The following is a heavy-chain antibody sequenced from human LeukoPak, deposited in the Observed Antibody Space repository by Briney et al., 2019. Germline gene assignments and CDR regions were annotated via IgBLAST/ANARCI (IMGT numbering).Heavy chain of an antibody. CDR2: INPSGGST. D-gene: IGHD2-8*01. Sequence: XSVKVSCKASGYNFISYYMHWVRQAPGQGLEWMGIINPSGGSTSYAQKFQDRVTMTRDTSTSTVYMELSSLKSEDTAVYYCAREDVVLVDAVRYYYYGMDVWGQGTTVTVSS. CDR3: AREDVVLVDAVRYYYYGMDV. J-gene: IGHJ6*02. CDR1: GYNFISYY. V-gene: IGHV1-46*01.